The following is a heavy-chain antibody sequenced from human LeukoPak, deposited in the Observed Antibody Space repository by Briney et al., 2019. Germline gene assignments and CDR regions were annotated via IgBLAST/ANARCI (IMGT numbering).Heavy chain of an antibody. CDR1: GGSISSSSYY. CDR2: IYYSGST. J-gene: IGHJ4*02. D-gene: IGHD6-19*01. Sequence: SETLSLTCTVSGGSISSSSYYWGWIRQPPGKGLEWIGSIYYSGSTYYNPSLKSRVTISVDTSKNQFSLKLSSVTAADTAVYYCARVSAVAGTISFDYWGQGTLVTVSS. CDR3: ARVSAVAGTISFDY. V-gene: IGHV4-39*07.